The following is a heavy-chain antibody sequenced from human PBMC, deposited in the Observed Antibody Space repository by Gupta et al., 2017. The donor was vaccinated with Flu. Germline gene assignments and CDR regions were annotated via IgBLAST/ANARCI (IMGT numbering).Heavy chain of an antibody. CDR3: ATDRGTVAGEFLDY. Sequence: SCFFFGYNYMSWVRQNLWKGLEWLSYISSGGEKKKYTRSVKVRYSISRNKANNSLSLEMNSLRVEDTAVYFCATDRGTVAGEFLDYWGQGNLVTGAS. CDR1: CFFFGYNY. CDR2: ISSGGEKK. V-gene: IGHV3-11*01. D-gene: IGHD6-19*01. J-gene: IGHJ4*02.